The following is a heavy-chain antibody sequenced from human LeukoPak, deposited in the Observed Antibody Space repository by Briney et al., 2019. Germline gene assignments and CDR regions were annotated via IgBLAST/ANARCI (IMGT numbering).Heavy chain of an antibody. CDR1: GFPFTRYW. CDR3: ARLAAGCDYFDS. CDR2: IKPDESEK. D-gene: IGHD2-15*01. V-gene: IGHV3-7*04. Sequence: GGSLRLSCAASGFPFTRYWMSWVRQAPGKGLEWVANIKPDESEKHYVDSVKGRLTISRDNAKNSLYLQMNGLRAEDTAVYYCARLAAGCDYFDSWGQGTLVTVSS. J-gene: IGHJ4*02.